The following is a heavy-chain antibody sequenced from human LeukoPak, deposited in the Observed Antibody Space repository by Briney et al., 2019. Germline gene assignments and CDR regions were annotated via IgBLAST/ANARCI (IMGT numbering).Heavy chain of an antibody. V-gene: IGHV3-66*02. D-gene: IGHD6-6*01. Sequence: GGSLRLSCAASGFTVCSNYMSWVRQAPGKGPEWVSVIYSGGSTYYADSVKGRFTISRDNSKNTVYLQMNRLRTEGTAVYYCATEYKSSSGAFEIWGQGTMVTVSS. J-gene: IGHJ3*02. CDR2: IYSGGST. CDR3: ATEYKSSSGAFEI. CDR1: GFTVCSNY.